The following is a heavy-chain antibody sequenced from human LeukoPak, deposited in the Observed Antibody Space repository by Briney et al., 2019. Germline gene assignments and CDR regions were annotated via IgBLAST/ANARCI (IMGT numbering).Heavy chain of an antibody. Sequence: SETLSLTCAVYGGSFSGYYWSWIRQPPGKGLEWIGEINHSGSTNYNPSLKSRVTISVDTSKNHFSLKLTSVTAADTAIYYCAFRNGRALSWGQGALVTVSS. CDR2: INHSGST. J-gene: IGHJ5*02. V-gene: IGHV4-34*01. CDR3: AFRNGRALS. CDR1: GGSFSGYY. D-gene: IGHD2-8*01.